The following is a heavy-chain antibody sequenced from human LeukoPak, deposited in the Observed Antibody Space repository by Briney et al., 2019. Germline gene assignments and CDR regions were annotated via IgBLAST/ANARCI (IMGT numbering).Heavy chain of an antibody. CDR2: INHSGST. J-gene: IGHJ3*02. CDR3: ARGPHRPVVPAAIQSPHTDAFDI. D-gene: IGHD2-2*01. V-gene: IGHV4-34*01. Sequence: PSETLSLTCAVYGGSFSGYYWSWIRQPPGRGLEWIGEINHSGSTNYNPSLKSRATISVDTSKNQFSLKLSSVTAADTAVYYCARGPHRPVVPAAIQSPHTDAFDIWGQGTMVTVSS. CDR1: GGSFSGYY.